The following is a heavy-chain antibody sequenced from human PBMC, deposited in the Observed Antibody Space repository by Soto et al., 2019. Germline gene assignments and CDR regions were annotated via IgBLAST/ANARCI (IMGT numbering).Heavy chain of an antibody. V-gene: IGHV4-59*02. J-gene: IGHJ3*01. D-gene: IGHD3-22*01. CDR2: IHYSGST. CDR3: ARAYYDSRVGLDAFDV. Sequence: QVQLQESGPGLVRPSETLSLTCTVSSDSVSNYYWSWIRQPPGKGLEWIGYIHYSGSTKYIPSLKSRVTISGDTSKNQFALKMTSVTAADTAVYYCARAYYDSRVGLDAFDVWGQGAMVIVS. CDR1: SDSVSNYY.